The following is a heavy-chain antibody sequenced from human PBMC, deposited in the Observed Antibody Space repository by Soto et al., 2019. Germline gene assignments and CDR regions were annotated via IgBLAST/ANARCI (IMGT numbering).Heavy chain of an antibody. CDR2: IYWNDDK. Sequence: QITLKESGPTLVKPTQPLTLTCTFSGFSLSTSGVGVGWIRQPPGKALEWLALIYWNDDKRYSPSLKSRLTITKDTSKNQVDLTMTNMDPVDTATYYCAHSYLDIVLMVYDPKGDYFDYWGQGTLVTVSS. CDR1: GFSLSTSGVG. J-gene: IGHJ4*02. CDR3: AHSYLDIVLMVYDPKGDYFDY. D-gene: IGHD2-8*01. V-gene: IGHV2-5*01.